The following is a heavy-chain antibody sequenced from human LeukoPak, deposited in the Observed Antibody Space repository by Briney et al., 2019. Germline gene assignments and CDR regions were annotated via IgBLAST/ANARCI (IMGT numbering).Heavy chain of an antibody. CDR2: LYSGGST. D-gene: IGHD4-17*01. CDR1: GFTVSNNY. CDR3: ASLGDYGSFDY. J-gene: IGHJ4*02. V-gene: IGHV3-66*02. Sequence: GGSLRLSCAASGFTVSNNYMSWVRQAPGKGLEWVSVLYSGGSTYYADSVKGRFTISRDNSKNTLYLQMNSLRAEDTTVYYCASLGDYGSFDYWGQGTLVTVSS.